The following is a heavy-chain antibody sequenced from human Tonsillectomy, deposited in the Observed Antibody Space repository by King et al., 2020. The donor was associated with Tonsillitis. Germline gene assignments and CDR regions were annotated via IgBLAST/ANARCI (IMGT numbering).Heavy chain of an antibody. Sequence: QLQESGPGLVKPSETLSLTCTVSGGSISSSSYYWGWIRQPPGKGLEWIGSIYYSGSTYYNPSLKSRVTISVDTSKNQFSLKLSSVTAADTAVYYCARHPEARDSSGWYFFDYWGQGTLATVSS. CDR3: ARHPEARDSSGWYFFDY. V-gene: IGHV4-39*07. CDR2: IYYSGST. D-gene: IGHD6-19*01. CDR1: GGSISSSSYY. J-gene: IGHJ4*02.